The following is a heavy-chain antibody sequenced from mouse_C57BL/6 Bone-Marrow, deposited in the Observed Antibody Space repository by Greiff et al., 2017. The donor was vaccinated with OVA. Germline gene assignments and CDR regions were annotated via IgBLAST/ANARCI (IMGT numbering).Heavy chain of an antibody. Sequence: EVHLVESGPELVKPGASVKISCKASGYSFTGYYMNWVKQSPEKSLEWIGEINPSTGGTTYNQKFKAKATLTVDKSSSTAYMQLKSLTSEDSAVYYCAAYYSRTWFAYWGQGTLVTVSA. CDR2: INPSTGGT. D-gene: IGHD2-5*01. J-gene: IGHJ3*01. V-gene: IGHV1-42*01. CDR3: AAYYSRTWFAY. CDR1: GYSFTGYY.